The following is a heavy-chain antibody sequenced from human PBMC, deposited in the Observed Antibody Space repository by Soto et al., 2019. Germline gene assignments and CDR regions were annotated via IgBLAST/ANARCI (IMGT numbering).Heavy chain of an antibody. Sequence: QVQLQESGPGLVKPSQTLSLTCTVSGGSISSGGYYCSWIRQHPGKGLEWIGYIYYSGSTYYNPSLKSRVTISVDTSKNQFSLKLSSVTAADTAVYYCAREAAGILNWFDPWGQGTLVTVSS. CDR3: AREAAGILNWFDP. V-gene: IGHV4-31*03. D-gene: IGHD6-25*01. CDR2: IYYSGST. J-gene: IGHJ5*02. CDR1: GGSISSGGYY.